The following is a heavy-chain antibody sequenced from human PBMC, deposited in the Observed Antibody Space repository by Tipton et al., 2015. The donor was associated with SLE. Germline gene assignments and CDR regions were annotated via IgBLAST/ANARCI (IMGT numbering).Heavy chain of an antibody. CDR3: ARGGVVVVVAATRYFDY. J-gene: IGHJ4*02. D-gene: IGHD2-15*01. CDR1: GYTFTSYG. CDR2: ISAYNGTT. Sequence: QVQLVQSGPEVKKPGASVKVSCKASGYTFTSYGISWVRQAPGQGLEWMGWISAYNGTTNYAQKLQGRVTMTTDTSTSTAYMELRSLISDDTAVYYCARGGVVVVVAATRYFDYWGQGTLVTVPS. V-gene: IGHV1-18*01.